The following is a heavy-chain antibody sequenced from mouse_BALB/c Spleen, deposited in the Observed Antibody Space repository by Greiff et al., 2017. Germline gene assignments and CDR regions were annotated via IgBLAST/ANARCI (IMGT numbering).Heavy chain of an antibody. CDR2: IWAGGST. D-gene: IGHD2-10*02. Sequence: VQVVESGPGLVAPSQSLSITCTVSGFSLTSYGVHWVRQPPGKGLEWLGVIWAGGSTNYNSALMSRLSISKDNSKSQVFLKMNSLQTDDTAMYYCARDLYGNYYAMDYWGQGTSVTVSS. CDR3: ARDLYGNYYAMDY. CDR1: GFSLTSYG. J-gene: IGHJ4*01. V-gene: IGHV2-9*02.